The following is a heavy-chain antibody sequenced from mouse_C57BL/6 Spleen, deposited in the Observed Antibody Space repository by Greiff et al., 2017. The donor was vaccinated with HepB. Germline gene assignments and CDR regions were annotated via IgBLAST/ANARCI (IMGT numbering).Heavy chain of an antibody. J-gene: IGHJ2*01. CDR3: ADRPFDY. V-gene: IGHV1-82*01. CDR2: IYPGDGDT. Sequence: VQLQQSGPELVKPGASVKISCKASGYAFSSSWMNWVKQRPGKGLEWIGRIYPGDGDTNYNGKFKGKATLTADKSSSTAYMQLSSLTSEDSAVYCCADRPFDYWGQGTTLTVSS. CDR1: GYAFSSSW.